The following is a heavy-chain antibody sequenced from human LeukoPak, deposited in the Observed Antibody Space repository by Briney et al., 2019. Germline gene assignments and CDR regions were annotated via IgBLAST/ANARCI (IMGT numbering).Heavy chain of an antibody. CDR1: GYSIISGYY. J-gene: IGHJ3*02. D-gene: IGHD3/OR15-3a*01. CDR2: IYHSGST. V-gene: IGHV4-38-2*02. CDR3: ARADLDELARPDAFDI. Sequence: PSETLSLTCTVSGYSIISGYYWGWIRQPPGKGLEWIGSIYHSGSTYYNPSLKSRVTISVDTSKNQLSLKLRSVTAADTAVYYCARADLDELARPDAFDIWGQGTMVTVSS.